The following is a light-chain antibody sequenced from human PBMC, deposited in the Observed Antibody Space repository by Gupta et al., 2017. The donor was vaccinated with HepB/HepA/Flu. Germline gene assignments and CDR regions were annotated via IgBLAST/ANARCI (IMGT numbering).Light chain of an antibody. CDR1: SGHSSHA. CDR3: QTWGTGHWV. Sequence: QLVLTQSPSASASLGASVKLTCTLSSGHSSHAIAWHQQQPEKGPRYLTKLNSDGSHSKGDGIPDRFSGSSSGAERYLTISSLQSEDEADYYCQTWGTGHWVFGGGTKLTVL. CDR2: LNSDGSH. J-gene: IGLJ3*02. V-gene: IGLV4-69*01.